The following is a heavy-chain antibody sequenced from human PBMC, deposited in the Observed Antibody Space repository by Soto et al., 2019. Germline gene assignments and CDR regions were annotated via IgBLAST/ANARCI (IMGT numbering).Heavy chain of an antibody. J-gene: IGHJ5*02. D-gene: IGHD6-6*01. CDR1: GFTFSSYG. CDR3: YTLMELVLGRKRKIGFDP. Sequence: QVQLVESGGGVVQPGRSLRLSCAASGFTFSSYGMHWVRQAPGKGLERVASISYDGSNKYYADSVKGRLIIYRDNTKNTLYLQMNSLRPEDTAVYYCYTLMELVLGRKRKIGFDPWGQGTLVTISS. V-gene: IGHV3-30*03. CDR2: ISYDGSNK.